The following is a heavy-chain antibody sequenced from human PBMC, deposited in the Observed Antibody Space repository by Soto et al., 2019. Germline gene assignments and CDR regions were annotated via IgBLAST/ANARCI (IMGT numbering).Heavy chain of an antibody. V-gene: IGHV3-48*01. CDR2: ISSSSSTI. CDR1: GFTFNTYT. Sequence: GSLRLSCAASGFTFNTYTMNWVRQAPGKGLEWVSYISSSSSTIYYAGSVKGRFTISRDNAKNSLYLQMNSPRAEDTAVYYCARVQLDYWGQGTLVTVSS. CDR3: ARVQLDY. J-gene: IGHJ4*02.